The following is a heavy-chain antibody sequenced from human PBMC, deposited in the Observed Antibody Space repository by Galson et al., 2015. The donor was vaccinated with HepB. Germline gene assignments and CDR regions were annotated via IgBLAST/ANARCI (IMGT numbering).Heavy chain of an antibody. CDR1: GFTFSSYS. J-gene: IGHJ3*02. CDR3: ARDPAMYSSGWYYSRGAFDI. D-gene: IGHD6-19*01. CDR2: ISSSSSYI. V-gene: IGHV3-21*01. Sequence: SLRLSCAASGFTFSSYSMNWVRQAPGKGLEWVSSISSSSSYIYYADSVKGRFTISRDNAKNSLYLQMNSLRAEDTAVYYCARDPAMYSSGWYYSRGAFDIWGQGTMVTVSS.